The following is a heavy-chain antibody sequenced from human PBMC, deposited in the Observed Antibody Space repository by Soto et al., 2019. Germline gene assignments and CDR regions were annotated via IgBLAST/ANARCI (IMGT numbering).Heavy chain of an antibody. CDR2: IIPILGIA. V-gene: IGHV1-69*08. Sequence: QVQLVQSGAEVKKPGSSVKVSCKASGGTFSSYTISWVRQAPGQGLEWMGRIIPILGIANYAQKIQGRVTITADKSTSTAYMELSSLRSEDTAVYYCARDRVVGDLDYWGQGTLVTVSS. D-gene: IGHD3-10*01. CDR1: GGTFSSYT. J-gene: IGHJ4*02. CDR3: ARDRVVGDLDY.